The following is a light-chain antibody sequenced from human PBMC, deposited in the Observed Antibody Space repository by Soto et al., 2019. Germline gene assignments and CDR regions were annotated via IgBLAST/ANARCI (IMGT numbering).Light chain of an antibody. CDR2: GAS. CDR3: QQYNNWPWT. CDR1: QSVSSN. J-gene: IGKJ1*01. V-gene: IGKV3-15*01. Sequence: EIVMTQSPATLSVSPGERATLSCRASQSVSSNLAWYQQKPSQAPRLLIYGASTRATGIPARFSGSGSGTDFTLIISSLQSEDFAVYYCQQYNNWPWTFGQGTKVEIK.